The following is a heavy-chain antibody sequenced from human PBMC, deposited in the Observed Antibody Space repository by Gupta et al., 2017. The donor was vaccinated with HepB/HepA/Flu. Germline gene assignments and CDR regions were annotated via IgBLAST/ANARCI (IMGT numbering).Heavy chain of an antibody. Sequence: QVQLVQSGAEVKKPGASVKVSCKASGYTFTNYYVTWVRQAPGQGIEWLGWVSADNGRTSYAQKVQDRVFMTTDTSTSTAYMELRSLRSDDTAVYYCARDNKMATNDDWGQGTLVTVSS. CDR1: GYTFTNYY. D-gene: IGHD5-12*01. CDR3: ARDNKMATNDD. V-gene: IGHV1-18*04. J-gene: IGHJ4*02. CDR2: VSADNGRT.